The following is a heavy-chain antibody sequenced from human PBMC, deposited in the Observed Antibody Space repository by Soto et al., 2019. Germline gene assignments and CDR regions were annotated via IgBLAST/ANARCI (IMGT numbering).Heavy chain of an antibody. CDR3: ARDPPGIAASGGGG. CDR1: GFTVSNNY. Sequence: EVQLVESGGGLIQPGGSLRLSCAASGFTVSNNYMRWVRQAPGKGLEWVSLIYSGGSTHYADSVKGRFTISRDNSKNTLYLQMNSLRVEDTAVYYYARDPPGIAASGGGGWGQGTLVTVSS. CDR2: IYSGGST. V-gene: IGHV3-53*01. D-gene: IGHD6-13*01. J-gene: IGHJ4*02.